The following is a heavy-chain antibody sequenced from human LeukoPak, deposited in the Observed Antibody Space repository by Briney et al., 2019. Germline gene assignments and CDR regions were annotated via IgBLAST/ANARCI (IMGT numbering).Heavy chain of an antibody. CDR2: INWNGGST. J-gene: IGHJ6*03. CDR3: AKDFHDSSGYYPYYYYYMDV. V-gene: IGHV3-20*04. D-gene: IGHD3-22*01. Sequence: GGSLRLSCAASGFTFDDYGMSWVRQAPGKGLEWVSGINWNGGSTGYADSVKGRFTISRDNAKNSLYLQMNSLRGEDTAVYYCAKDFHDSSGYYPYYYYYMDVWGKGTTVTVS. CDR1: GFTFDDYG.